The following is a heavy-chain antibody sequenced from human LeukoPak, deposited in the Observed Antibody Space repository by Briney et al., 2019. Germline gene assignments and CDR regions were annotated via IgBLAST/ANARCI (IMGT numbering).Heavy chain of an antibody. CDR3: AKGPEGYYFDY. J-gene: IGHJ4*02. Sequence: GGSLRLSCEVSGFTFSKYGMHWVRQAPGKGLEWVSTIRYDGSKEYYADSVRGRFTISRDNSKNTLYLQMNSLRAEDTAVYYCAKGPEGYYFDYWGQGTLVTVSS. CDR1: GFTFSKYG. CDR2: IRYDGSKE. V-gene: IGHV3-30*02.